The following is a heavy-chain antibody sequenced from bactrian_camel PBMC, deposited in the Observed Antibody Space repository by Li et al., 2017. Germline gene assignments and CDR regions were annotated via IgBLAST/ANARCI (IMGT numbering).Heavy chain of an antibody. J-gene: IGHJ4*01. Sequence: QLVESGGGLVQPGGSLRLSCAASEFTFSSYAMGWVRQAPGKGLEWVSAINSGGSTSYADSVKGRFTISRDNAKNMVYLQLNSLKIDDTAMYYCANLDGHYWGQGTQVTVS. V-gene: IGHV3S42*01. CDR1: EFTFSSYA. CDR3: ANLDGHY. CDR2: INSGGST.